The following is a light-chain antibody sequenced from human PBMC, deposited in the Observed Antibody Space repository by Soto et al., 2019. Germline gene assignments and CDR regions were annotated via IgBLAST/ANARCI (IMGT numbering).Light chain of an antibody. CDR2: DAS. J-gene: IGKJ4*01. CDR1: QNVSGY. Sequence: EIVMTQSPATLSVSPGERATHSCRASQNVSGYLAWYQQKPGQAPRLLISDASNRAAGIPARFSGIGSGTDFTLTISSLEPEDFAVYYCQQRNSWPLTFGGGTKVDIK. CDR3: QQRNSWPLT. V-gene: IGKV3-11*01.